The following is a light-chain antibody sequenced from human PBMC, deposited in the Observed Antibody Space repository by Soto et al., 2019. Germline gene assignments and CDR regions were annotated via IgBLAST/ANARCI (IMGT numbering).Light chain of an antibody. CDR1: SSDVGDYDY. V-gene: IGLV2-14*01. CDR3: SSYRSSNTLL. Sequence: QSALTQPASVSGSPGQSITISCTGTSSDVGDYDYVSGYQQYAGKAPKMMIYEVSNRPSGVSNRFSGSKSGNTASLTISGLQAEDEADYYCSSYRSSNTLLFGGGTKVTVL. CDR2: EVS. J-gene: IGLJ2*01.